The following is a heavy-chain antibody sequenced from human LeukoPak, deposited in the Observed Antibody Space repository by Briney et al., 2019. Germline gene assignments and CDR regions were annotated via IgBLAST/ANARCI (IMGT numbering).Heavy chain of an antibody. CDR1: GFTFDRFT. CDR3: AKSGILQGYYFYYMDV. V-gene: IGHV3-43*01. J-gene: IGHJ6*03. CDR2: INRRGHT. D-gene: IGHD2/OR15-2a*01. Sequence: GGSLRLSCAASGFTFDRFTIHWVRQTPGKGLEWVSLINRRGHTFYADSVKGRFTISRDNAKKSLYLQMNSPRPEDTALYYCAKSGILQGYYFYYMDVWGKGTTVTIAS.